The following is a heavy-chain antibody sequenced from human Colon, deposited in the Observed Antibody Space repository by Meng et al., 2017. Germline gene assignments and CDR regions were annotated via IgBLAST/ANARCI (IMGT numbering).Heavy chain of an antibody. D-gene: IGHD1-7*01. J-gene: IGHJ4*02. V-gene: IGHV4-4*02. Sequence: HVQLQEPGPGLSKPSGPLSLPCTVSGDSISSDIWWSWVRQPPGKGLEWIGEVYHRGDTNYNPSLKSRVDISVDKSKNQFYLSLFSVTAADTAVYYCGRDQGRELINHWGQGTLVTVSS. CDR1: GDSISSDIW. CDR2: VYHRGDT. CDR3: GRDQGRELINH.